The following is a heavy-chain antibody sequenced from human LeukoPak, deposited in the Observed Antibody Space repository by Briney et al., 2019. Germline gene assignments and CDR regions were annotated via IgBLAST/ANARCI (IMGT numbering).Heavy chain of an antibody. V-gene: IGHV4-4*02. D-gene: IGHD1-26*01. CDR2: IYHSGST. CDR3: ARKIGSSGAFDI. CDR1: GGPISSTNW. Sequence: SETLSLACAVSGGPISSTNWWSWVRQPPGKGLEWIGEIYHSGSTNYNPSLRSRITISVDKSKDQFSLRLSSVTAADTAVYYCARKIGSSGAFDIWGQGTMVTVSS. J-gene: IGHJ3*02.